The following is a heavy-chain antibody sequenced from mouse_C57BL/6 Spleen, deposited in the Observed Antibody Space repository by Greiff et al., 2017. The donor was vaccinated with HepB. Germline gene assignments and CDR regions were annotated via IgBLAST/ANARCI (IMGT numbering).Heavy chain of an antibody. Sequence: VQLQQSGAELVRPGASVKLSCTASGFNIKDYYMHWVKQRPEQGLEWIGRIDPEDGDTEYAPKFQGKATMTADTSSNTAYLQISDLTAEDTAVYYCTTSDYYGSSYGGNAMDYWGQGTSVTVSS. J-gene: IGHJ4*01. V-gene: IGHV14-1*01. CDR3: TTSDYYGSSYGGNAMDY. CDR2: IDPEDGDT. CDR1: GFNIKDYY. D-gene: IGHD1-1*01.